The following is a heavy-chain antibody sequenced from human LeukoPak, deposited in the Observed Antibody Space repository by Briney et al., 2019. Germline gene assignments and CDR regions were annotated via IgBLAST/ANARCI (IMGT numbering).Heavy chain of an antibody. CDR1: GFTFDDYA. CDR3: AKGIFQFAVLHDAFDI. CDR2: ISWNSGSI. J-gene: IGHJ3*02. Sequence: PGRSLRLSCAASGFTFDDYAMHWVRQAPGKGLEWVSGISWNSGSIGYADSVKGRFTISRDNAKNSLYLQMNSLRAEDTALYYCAKGIFQFAVLHDAFDIWGQGTMVTVSS. V-gene: IGHV3-9*01. D-gene: IGHD6-19*01.